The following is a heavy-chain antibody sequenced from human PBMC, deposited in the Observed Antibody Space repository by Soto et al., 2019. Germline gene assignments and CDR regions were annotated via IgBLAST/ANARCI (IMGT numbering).Heavy chain of an antibody. J-gene: IGHJ2*01. CDR3: ASTTYDSSAYYYWYLGL. CDR1: EDTFRNYA. Sequence: QVELVQSGAEVKKPGSSVKVSCQASEDTFRNYAISWVRQAPGQGLEWMGGIIPIFGRANYEQKFQGRVTITADTSANTVYLELSSLRSEDTAVYYCASTTYDSSAYYYWYLGLWGRGTLVTVSS. CDR2: IIPIFGRA. D-gene: IGHD3-22*01. V-gene: IGHV1-69*06.